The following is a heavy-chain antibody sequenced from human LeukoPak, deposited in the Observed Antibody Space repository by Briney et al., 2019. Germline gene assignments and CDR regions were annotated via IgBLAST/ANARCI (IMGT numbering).Heavy chain of an antibody. CDR2: INPNSGGT. Sequence: ASVKVSCKASGYTFTGYYMHWVRQAPGQGLEWMGWINPNSGGTNYAQKFQGRVTMTRDTSISTAYMEPSRLRSDDTAVYYCARDLMGGIAARSADYWGQGTLVTVSS. CDR1: GYTFTGYY. V-gene: IGHV1-2*02. J-gene: IGHJ4*02. D-gene: IGHD6-6*01. CDR3: ARDLMGGIAARSADY.